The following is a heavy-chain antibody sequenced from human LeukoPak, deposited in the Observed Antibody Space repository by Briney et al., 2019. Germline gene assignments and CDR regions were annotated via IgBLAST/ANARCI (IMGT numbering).Heavy chain of an antibody. CDR1: GGSISSGSYY. V-gene: IGHV4-61*02. CDR2: IYTSGST. Sequence: PSETLSLTCTVSGGSISSGSYYWSRIRQPAGKGLEWIGRIYTSGSTNYNPSLKSRVTISVDTSKNQFSLKLSSVTAADTAVYYCARGPRDYGDYVFYWYFDLWGRGTLVTVSS. D-gene: IGHD4-17*01. CDR3: ARGPRDYGDYVFYWYFDL. J-gene: IGHJ2*01.